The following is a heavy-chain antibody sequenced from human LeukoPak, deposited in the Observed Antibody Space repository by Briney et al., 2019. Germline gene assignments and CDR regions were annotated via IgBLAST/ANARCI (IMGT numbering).Heavy chain of an antibody. D-gene: IGHD2-15*01. V-gene: IGHV3-20*04. CDR3: AREDGFCSGGSCYQH. CDR2: INWNGVST. Sequence: PGGSLRLSCAASGFTFDDYGMSWVRQAPGRGLEWVSFINWNGVSTDHADSVKGRFTISRDNAKNSLYLQMSSLRVEDTALYYCAREDGFCSGGSCYQHWGQGTLVTVSS. J-gene: IGHJ1*01. CDR1: GFTFDDYG.